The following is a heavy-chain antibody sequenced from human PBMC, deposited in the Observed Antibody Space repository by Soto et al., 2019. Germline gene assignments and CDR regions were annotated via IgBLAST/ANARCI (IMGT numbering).Heavy chain of an antibody. V-gene: IGHV3-23*01. CDR3: ANFGPRNHFYGYRFDY. CDR1: AFTFSSYA. CDR2: ISGSGGST. Sequence: GGSLRLSCAASAFTFSSYAMSWVRQAPRKGLEWVSAISGSGGSTYYADSVKGRFTISRDNSKNTLYLQMNSLRADDTAVYYCANFGPRNHFYGYRFDYWGQGTLVTVSS. J-gene: IGHJ4*02. D-gene: IGHD3-3*02.